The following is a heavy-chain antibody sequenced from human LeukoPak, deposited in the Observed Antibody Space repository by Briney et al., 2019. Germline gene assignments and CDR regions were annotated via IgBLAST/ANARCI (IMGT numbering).Heavy chain of an antibody. D-gene: IGHD4-23*01. CDR2: IFYTGNT. Sequence: PSETLSLTCTVSGGSISTYYWSWIRQPPGKGLEWIGYIFYTGNTNSNPSLNSRVTISVDTSKNQFSMDLSSVTAADTAMYFCARHRGSGNWRPSAFDVWGQGTVVTVSS. CDR1: GGSISTYY. CDR3: ARHRGSGNWRPSAFDV. V-gene: IGHV4-59*08. J-gene: IGHJ3*01.